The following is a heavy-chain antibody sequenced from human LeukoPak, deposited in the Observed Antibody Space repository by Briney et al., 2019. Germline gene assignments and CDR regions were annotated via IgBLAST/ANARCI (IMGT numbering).Heavy chain of an antibody. CDR1: GGSISSYY. CDR2: IYYSGST. V-gene: IGHV4-59*01. CDR3: ARAMQQLAADY. J-gene: IGHJ4*02. Sequence: SETLSLTCTVSGGSISSYYWSWIRQPPGKGLEWIGYIYYSGSTNYNPSLKSRVTISVDTSKNQFSLKLSSVTAADTAVYYCARAMQQLAADYWGQGTLVTVSS. D-gene: IGHD6-13*01.